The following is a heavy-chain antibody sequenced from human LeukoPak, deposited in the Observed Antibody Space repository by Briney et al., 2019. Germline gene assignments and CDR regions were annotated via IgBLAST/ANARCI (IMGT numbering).Heavy chain of an antibody. V-gene: IGHV4-38-2*01. J-gene: IGHJ4*02. CDR3: ARRRRGDYGRGYFDY. CDR2: IHHSGTT. Sequence: KPSETLSLTCGVSAYSIRSGYYWGWVRQPPGKGLEWIGSIHHSGTTDYNPSLKSRVTISVDTSKNQFSLKLSSVTAADTAVYYCARRRRGDYGRGYFDYWGQGTLVTVSS. CDR1: AYSIRSGYY. D-gene: IGHD4-17*01.